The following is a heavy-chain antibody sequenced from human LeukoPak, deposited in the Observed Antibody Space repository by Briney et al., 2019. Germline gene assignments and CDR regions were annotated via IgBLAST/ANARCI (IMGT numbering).Heavy chain of an antibody. J-gene: IGHJ2*01. CDR1: GFTVSNNY. V-gene: IGHV3-66*01. CDR2: IYSGGSR. Sequence: GGSLRLSCTVSGFTVSNNYISWVRQAPGKGLEWVSVIYSGGSRYYTDSVKGRFTISRGNSKNTLYLQMNSLSAEDTAVYYCARNNFSDSSSYYHDNWYFDLWGRGTLVTVSS. D-gene: IGHD3-22*01. CDR3: ARNNFSDSSSYYHDNWYFDL.